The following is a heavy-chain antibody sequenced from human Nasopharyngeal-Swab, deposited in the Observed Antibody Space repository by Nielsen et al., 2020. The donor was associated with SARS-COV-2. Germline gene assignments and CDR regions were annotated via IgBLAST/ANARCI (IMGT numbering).Heavy chain of an antibody. CDR3: ATLGWSSITMIVVDRLWGAFDI. CDR2: IFYSGST. D-gene: IGHD3-22*01. V-gene: IGHV4-31*03. Sequence: SETLSLTCTVSGGSISSGGYYWSWIRQHPGKGLEWIGYIFYSGSTYYNPSLKSRVTISVDTSKNQFSLKLSSVTAADAAVYYCATLGWSSITMIVVDRLWGAFDIWGQGTMVTVSS. J-gene: IGHJ3*02. CDR1: GGSISSGGYY.